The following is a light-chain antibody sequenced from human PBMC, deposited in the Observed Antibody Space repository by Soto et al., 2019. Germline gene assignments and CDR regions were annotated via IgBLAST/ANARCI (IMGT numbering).Light chain of an antibody. CDR3: NSFTTSSTLV. CDR1: SGDIGGNNY. Sequence: QSGLTQPASVSGSPGQSITISCAGSSGDIGGNNYVSWFQQHLGKAPKVILHDATIRPSGVSNRFSGSKSGNTASLTISGLQAEDEAMYYCNSFTTSSTLVFGGGTKLAVL. V-gene: IGLV2-14*01. J-gene: IGLJ3*02. CDR2: DAT.